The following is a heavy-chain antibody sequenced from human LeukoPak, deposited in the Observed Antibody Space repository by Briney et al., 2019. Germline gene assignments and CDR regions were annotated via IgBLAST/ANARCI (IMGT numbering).Heavy chain of an antibody. CDR1: GYTFTGYY. Sequence: ASVKVSCKASGYTFTGYYMHWVRQAPGQGLEWMGWINPNSGGTNYAQKFQGRVTMTRDTSISTAYMELSRLRSDDTAVYYCASWGSAGYCSSTSCYAFDIWGQGTTVTVSS. J-gene: IGHJ3*02. V-gene: IGHV1-2*02. CDR3: ASWGSAGYCSSTSCYAFDI. D-gene: IGHD2-2*01. CDR2: INPNSGGT.